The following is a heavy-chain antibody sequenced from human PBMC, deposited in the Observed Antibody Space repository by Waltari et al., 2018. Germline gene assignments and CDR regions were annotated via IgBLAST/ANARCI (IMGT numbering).Heavy chain of an antibody. Sequence: EVQLEESGGGVVQPGGSLRLSCADSGFTVGGFAMNWVRPATGKGLEWVSLITWDGRSTYADSVKGRFAISRDNGKDFLYLQMNSLRPEDTALYYCVKEAAGYDSLIANGLDVWGQGTTVTVSS. CDR2: ITWDGRST. J-gene: IGHJ6*02. D-gene: IGHD3-9*01. V-gene: IGHV3-43D*04. CDR3: VKEAAGYDSLIANGLDV. CDR1: GFTVGGFA.